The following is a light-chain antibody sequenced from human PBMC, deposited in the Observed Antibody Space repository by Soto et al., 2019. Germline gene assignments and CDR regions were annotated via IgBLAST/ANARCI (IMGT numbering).Light chain of an antibody. V-gene: IGKV3D-15*01. Sequence: IVMTQSPASLSVSPLETAPLLCWASQSVGSGLSWYQQKPGQAPRLLIYGASSRATGIPDRFSGSGSGTEFTLTISSLLSEDFAVYFCQQYNNWPLTLGGRTEVDI. CDR2: GAS. J-gene: IGKJ4*01. CDR1: QSVGSG. CDR3: QQYNNWPLT.